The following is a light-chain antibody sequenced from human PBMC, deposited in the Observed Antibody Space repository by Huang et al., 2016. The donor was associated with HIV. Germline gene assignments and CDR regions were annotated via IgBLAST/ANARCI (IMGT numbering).Light chain of an antibody. CDR1: PSIGPW. CDR3: QHYNSHWLIT. J-gene: IGKJ5*01. Sequence: DIQMTQSPSTLSASVGDRVTITCRASPSIGPWLAWYQQKPGKAPKLLIYKASTLESGVPSRFSGSGSGTEFTLTISGLQPDDFATYYCQHYNSHWLITFGEGTRLEIK. CDR2: KAS. V-gene: IGKV1-5*03.